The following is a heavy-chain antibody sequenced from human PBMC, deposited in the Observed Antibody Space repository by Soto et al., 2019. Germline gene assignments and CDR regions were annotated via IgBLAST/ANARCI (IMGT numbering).Heavy chain of an antibody. Sequence: PSETLSLTCTVSGGSVSSGSYYWSWIRQPPGKGLEWIGYIYYSGGTNYNPSLKSRVTISVDTSKNQFSLKLSSVTAADTAVYYCAREAVDTAMVTVWFDPWGQGTLVTVSS. V-gene: IGHV4-61*01. J-gene: IGHJ5*02. CDR1: GGSVSSGSYY. D-gene: IGHD5-18*01. CDR2: IYYSGGT. CDR3: AREAVDTAMVTVWFDP.